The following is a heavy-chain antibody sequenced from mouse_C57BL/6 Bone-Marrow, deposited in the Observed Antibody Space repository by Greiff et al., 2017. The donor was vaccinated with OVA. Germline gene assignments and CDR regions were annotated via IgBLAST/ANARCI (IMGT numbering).Heavy chain of an antibody. CDR2: IWRGGST. V-gene: IGHV2-5*01. D-gene: IGHD2-2*01. J-gene: IGHJ2*01. CDR1: GFSLTSYG. CDR3: AKNGGYEGLYFDY. Sequence: VQGVESGPGLVQPSQSLSITCTVSGFSLTSYGVHWVRQSPGKGLEWLGVIWRGGSTDYNAAFMSRLSITKDNSKSQVFFKMNRLQADDTAIYYCAKNGGYEGLYFDYWGQGTTLTVSS.